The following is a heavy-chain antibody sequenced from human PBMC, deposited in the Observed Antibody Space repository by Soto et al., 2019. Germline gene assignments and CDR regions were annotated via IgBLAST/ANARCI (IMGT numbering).Heavy chain of an antibody. D-gene: IGHD2-2*01. J-gene: IGHJ4*02. Sequence: SETLSLTCAVYGGSFSGYYWSWIRQPPGKGLEWIGEINHSGSTNYNPSLKSRVTISVDTSKNQFSLKLSSVTAADTAVYYCARIPNIMSSSTDQDYWGQGTLVTVS. V-gene: IGHV4-34*01. CDR2: INHSGST. CDR1: GGSFSGYY. CDR3: ARIPNIMSSSTDQDY.